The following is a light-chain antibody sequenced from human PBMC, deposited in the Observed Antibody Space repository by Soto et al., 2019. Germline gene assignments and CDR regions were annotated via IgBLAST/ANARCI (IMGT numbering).Light chain of an antibody. J-gene: IGKJ5*01. CDR1: QGISSY. Sequence: DIQLTQSPSFLSASVGDRVTITCRASQGISSYLAWYQQKPGKAPKLLIYAASTLQSGVPSRFSGSGSGTEFTLTISSLQPEDFETYYCQQLNSYPRITFGQGTRLEMK. CDR2: AAS. CDR3: QQLNSYPRIT. V-gene: IGKV1-9*01.